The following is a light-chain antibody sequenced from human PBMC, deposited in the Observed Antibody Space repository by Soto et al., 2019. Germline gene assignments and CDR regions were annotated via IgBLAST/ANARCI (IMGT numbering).Light chain of an antibody. CDR2: EVN. V-gene: IGLV2-14*01. CDR3: SSYTSHNTPWV. J-gene: IGLJ3*02. CDR1: SSDVGGFDF. Sequence: QSVLTQPASVSGSPGQSITISCTGTSSDVGGFDFVSWYQHHPGKAPKLLVYEVNVRPSRVSSRFSGSKSGNTASLTISGLQAEDEADYYCSSYTSHNTPWVFGGGTQLTVL.